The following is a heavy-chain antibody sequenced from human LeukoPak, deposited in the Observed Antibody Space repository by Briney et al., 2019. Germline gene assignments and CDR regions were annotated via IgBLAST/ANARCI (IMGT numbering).Heavy chain of an antibody. CDR1: GFTFDDYA. V-gene: IGHV3-9*01. CDR2: ISWNSGSI. CDR3: ARDGVAAAGFDY. D-gene: IGHD6-13*01. Sequence: GGSLRLSCAASGFTFDDYAMHWVRQAPGKGLEWVSSISWNSGSIGYADSVKGRFTISRDNSKNTLYLQMNSLRAEDTAVYYCARDGVAAAGFDYWGQGTLVTVSS. J-gene: IGHJ4*02.